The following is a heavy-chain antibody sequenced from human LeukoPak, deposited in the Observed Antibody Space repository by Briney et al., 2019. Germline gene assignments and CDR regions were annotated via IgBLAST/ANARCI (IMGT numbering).Heavy chain of an antibody. V-gene: IGHV4-38-2*01. Sequence: ASETLSLTCAVSGYSISSGYYWGWIRPPPGKGREWIGSIYHSGSTYYNPSLKSRVTISVDTSKNQFSLKLSSVTAADTAVYYCARQKGYYYDSKGPYFDYWGQGTLVTVSS. J-gene: IGHJ4*02. CDR1: GYSISSGYY. D-gene: IGHD3-22*01. CDR3: ARQKGYYYDSKGPYFDY. CDR2: IYHSGST.